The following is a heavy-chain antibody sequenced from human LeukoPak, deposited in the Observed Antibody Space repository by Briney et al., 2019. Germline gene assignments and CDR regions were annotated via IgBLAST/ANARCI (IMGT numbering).Heavy chain of an antibody. CDR3: AGPIHYYDSSGYYLDDY. J-gene: IGHJ4*02. CDR2: ISGSGGNT. CDR1: GFTFSTYA. Sequence: GGSLRLSCAASGFTFSTYAMNWVRQAPGKGLEWVSIISGSGGNTFYADSVKGRFTISRDNSKNTLYLQMNSLRAEDTAVYYCAGPIHYYDSSGYYLDDYWGQGTLVTVSS. V-gene: IGHV3-23*01. D-gene: IGHD3-22*01.